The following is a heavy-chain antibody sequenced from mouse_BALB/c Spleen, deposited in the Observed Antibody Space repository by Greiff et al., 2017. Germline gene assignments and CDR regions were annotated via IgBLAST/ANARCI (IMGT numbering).Heavy chain of an antibody. V-gene: IGHV5-17*02. CDR2: ISSGSSTI. Sequence: EVQLVESGGGLVQPGGSRKLSCAASGFTFSSFGMHWVRQAPEKGLEWVAYISSGSSTIYYADTVKGRFTISRDNPKNTLFLQMTSLRSEDTAMYSCATGTYYAMDYWGQGTSVTVSS. CDR1: GFTFSSFG. D-gene: IGHD4-1*01. J-gene: IGHJ4*01. CDR3: ATGTYYAMDY.